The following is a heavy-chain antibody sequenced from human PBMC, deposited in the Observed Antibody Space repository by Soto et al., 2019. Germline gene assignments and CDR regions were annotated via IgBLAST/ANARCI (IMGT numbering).Heavy chain of an antibody. D-gene: IGHD3-9*01. CDR1: GFSLSTSGVG. Sequence: SGPTLVNPTQTLTLTCTFSGFSLSTSGVGVGWIRQPPGKAPECLALIYWDDDKRYSPSLKSRLTITKDTSNNQVVLTMTNMDPVDTATYYCAHRRQRNTDWDGRTFDYWGQGTLVTVS. V-gene: IGHV2-5*02. CDR2: IYWDDDK. J-gene: IGHJ4*02. CDR3: AHRRQRNTDWDGRTFDY.